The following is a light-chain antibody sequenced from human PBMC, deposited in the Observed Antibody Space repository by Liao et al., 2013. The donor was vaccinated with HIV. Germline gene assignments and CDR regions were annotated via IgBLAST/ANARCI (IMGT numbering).Light chain of an antibody. J-gene: IGLJ3*02. CDR2: EDD. Sequence: SYELTQPPSVSVSPGQTASVTCSGDKLGNKNICWYQQKPGQSPVLVIYEDDKRPSGIPERFSGSNSGNTATLTISGTQAMDEADYYCQAWDSSTGVFGGGTKLTVL. CDR1: KLGNKN. V-gene: IGLV3-1*01. CDR3: QAWDSSTGV.